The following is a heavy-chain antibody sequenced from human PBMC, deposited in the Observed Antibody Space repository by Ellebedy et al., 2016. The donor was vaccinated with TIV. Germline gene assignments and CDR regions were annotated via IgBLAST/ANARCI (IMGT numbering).Heavy chain of an antibody. V-gene: IGHV3-30*03. Sequence: GESLKISCIASGFTFGDYVVHWIRQAPGKGLEWVAVMSTTGQIRLYADSVKGRFTISRDNFKNTLFLEMTGLRLDDTAVYYCAIDPIRASPDYFDFWGQGTLVTVSS. CDR1: GFTFGDYV. J-gene: IGHJ4*02. CDR3: AIDPIRASPDYFDF. D-gene: IGHD4-17*01. CDR2: MSTTGQIR.